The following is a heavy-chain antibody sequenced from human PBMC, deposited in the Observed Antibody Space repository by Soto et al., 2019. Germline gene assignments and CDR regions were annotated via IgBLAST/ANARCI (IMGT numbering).Heavy chain of an antibody. CDR2: IYYSGST. Sequence: SETLSLTCTVSGGSISSGGYYWSWIRQHPGKGLEWIGYIYYSGSTYYNPSLKSRVTISVDTSKNQFSLKLSSVTAADTAVYYCARDKEIAAAAVSYYGMDVWGQGTTVTVSS. CDR1: GGSISSGGYY. CDR3: ARDKEIAAAAVSYYGMDV. V-gene: IGHV4-31*03. D-gene: IGHD6-13*01. J-gene: IGHJ6*02.